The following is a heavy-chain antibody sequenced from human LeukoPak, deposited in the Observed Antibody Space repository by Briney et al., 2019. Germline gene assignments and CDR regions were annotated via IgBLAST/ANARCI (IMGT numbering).Heavy chain of an antibody. J-gene: IGHJ3*02. CDR3: ATEQQLVVWGAFDI. CDR1: GYTLTELS. CDR2: FDPEDGET. Sequence: ASVKVSCKVSGYTLTELSMHWVRQAPGKGLEWMGGFDPEDGETIYARKFQGRVTMTEDTSTDTAYMELSSLRSEDTAVYYCATEQQLVVWGAFDIWGQGTMVTVSS. D-gene: IGHD6-13*01. V-gene: IGHV1-24*01.